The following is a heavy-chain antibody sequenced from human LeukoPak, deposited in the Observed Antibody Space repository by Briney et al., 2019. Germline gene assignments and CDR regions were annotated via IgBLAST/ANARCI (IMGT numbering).Heavy chain of an antibody. V-gene: IGHV4-30-2*01. J-gene: IGHJ4*02. CDR1: GASITSGDYS. D-gene: IGHD6-13*01. Sequence: SETLSLTCTVSGASITSGDYSWNWMRQPPGKGLEWIGYIYHTGNTYYNPSLKSRVTISVDRSKNQFSLKLSSVTAADTAVYYCARGRGEAAAGTQPPPYYFDYWGQGTLVTVSS. CDR3: ARGRGEAAAGTQPPPYYFDY. CDR2: IYHTGNT.